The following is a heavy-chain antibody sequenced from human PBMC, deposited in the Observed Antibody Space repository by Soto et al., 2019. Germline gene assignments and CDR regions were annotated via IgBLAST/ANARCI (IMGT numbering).Heavy chain of an antibody. J-gene: IGHJ6*02. V-gene: IGHV3-23*01. CDR3: ITAPGRPPGMDV. CDR1: GLTFSRYA. Sequence: PGGSLRLSCAASGLTFSRYAMSWVRQAPGKGLEWVSAVSGSGDSTYYADSVKGRFTISRDNSKNTLYLQMNSLRAEDTAVYYGITAPGRPPGMDVWGQGTTVTVSS. CDR2: VSGSGDST. D-gene: IGHD6-13*01.